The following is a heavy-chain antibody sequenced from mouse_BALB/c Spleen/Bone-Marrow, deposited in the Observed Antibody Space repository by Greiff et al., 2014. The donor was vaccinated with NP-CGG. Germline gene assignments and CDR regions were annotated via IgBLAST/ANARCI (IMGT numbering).Heavy chain of an antibody. J-gene: IGHJ4*01. D-gene: IGHD1-1*02. Sequence: EVQLQESGGGLVKPGGSLKLSCAASGFTFSSYGVSWVRQTPEKRLGWVATISSGGSYTYYPDSVKGRFTISRDNAKNTLYLQMSSLRSEDTAMYYCTRQRGDYAMDYWGQGTSVTVSS. CDR3: TRQRGDYAMDY. CDR1: GFTFSSYG. CDR2: ISSGGSYT. V-gene: IGHV5-9-3*01.